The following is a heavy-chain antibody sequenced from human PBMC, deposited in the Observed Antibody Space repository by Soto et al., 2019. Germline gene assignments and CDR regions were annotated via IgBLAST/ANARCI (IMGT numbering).Heavy chain of an antibody. J-gene: IGHJ4*02. D-gene: IGHD3-22*01. V-gene: IGHV3-23*01. Sequence: GGSLRLSCAASGFTFSDYGMTWVRQAPGKGLEGVAVVSGNGGSTSYADSVKGRFTISRDNAKNILYLQMNNLRADDTAVYYCAKIGGYFHSSGYPENWGQGALVTVSS. CDR3: AKIGGYFHSSGYPEN. CDR1: GFTFSDYG. CDR2: VSGNGGST.